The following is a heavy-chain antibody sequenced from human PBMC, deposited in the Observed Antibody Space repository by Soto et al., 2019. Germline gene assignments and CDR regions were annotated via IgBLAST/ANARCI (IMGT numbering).Heavy chain of an antibody. Sequence: QVQLVESGGGLVQPGGSLRLSCAVSGFPVSVHHMTWIRQAPGKGLEWVSYISGSGTYTNYADSVKGRFIISRDIAKNAGWLQISSLRDENTAVYYCARSSGWRQVVCYRYGLDDWGQGTGVTVSS. D-gene: IGHD3-16*01. CDR1: GFPVSVHH. CDR3: ARSSGWRQVVCYRYGLDD. J-gene: IGHJ6*02. V-gene: IGHV3-11*06. CDR2: ISGSGTYT.